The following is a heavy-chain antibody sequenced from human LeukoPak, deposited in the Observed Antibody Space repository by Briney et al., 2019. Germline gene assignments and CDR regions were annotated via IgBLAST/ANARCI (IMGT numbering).Heavy chain of an antibody. CDR1: GFTFTNYA. CDR3: AKAYNSGWYYFDY. CDR2: ISGNTGST. D-gene: IGHD6-19*01. Sequence: PGGSLRLSCAASGFTFTNYAMSCVRQTPGKGLEWVSGISGNTGSTHYADSVKGRFTISRDDSKNTLYLQMNSLRAEDTAVYYCAKAYNSGWYYFDYWGQGTLVTVSS. J-gene: IGHJ4*02. V-gene: IGHV3-23*01.